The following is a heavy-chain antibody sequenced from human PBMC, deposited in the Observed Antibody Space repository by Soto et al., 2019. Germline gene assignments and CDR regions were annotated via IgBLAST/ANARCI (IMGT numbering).Heavy chain of an antibody. J-gene: IGHJ4*02. CDR1: GFTFSSYE. Sequence: PGGPLRLSCAASGFTFSSYEMNWVRQAPGKGLEWVSYISSSGGSIYYADSVKGRFTISRDNAKKSLYLEINSLRAEDTAVYYCARAPFLTGYLDYWGQGTLVTVSS. CDR3: ARAPFLTGYLDY. CDR2: ISSSGGSI. V-gene: IGHV3-48*03. D-gene: IGHD3-9*01.